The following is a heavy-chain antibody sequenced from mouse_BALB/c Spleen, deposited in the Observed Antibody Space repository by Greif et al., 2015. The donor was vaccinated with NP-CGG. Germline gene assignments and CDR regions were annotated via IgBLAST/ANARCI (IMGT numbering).Heavy chain of an antibody. CDR3: ARSGGQPYAMDY. V-gene: IGHV1-12*01. CDR2: IYPGNGDT. D-gene: IGHD6-1*01. Sequence: LQQSGAELVKPGASVRMSCKASGYTFTSYNMHWVKQTPGQGLEWIGAIYPGNGDTSYDQKFKGKATLTADKSSSTAYMPLSSLASEDSAVYYCARSGGQPYAMDYWGQGTSVTVSS. CDR1: GYTFTSYN. J-gene: IGHJ4*01.